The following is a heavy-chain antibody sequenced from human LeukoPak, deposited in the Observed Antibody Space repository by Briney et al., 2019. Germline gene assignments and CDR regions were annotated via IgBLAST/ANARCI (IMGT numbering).Heavy chain of an antibody. CDR3: TTAGERPIRYFDY. D-gene: IGHD3-9*01. CDR2: MNPNSGNT. J-gene: IGHJ4*02. V-gene: IGHV1-8*01. Sequence: ASVKVSCKASGYSFSSYDINWVRQATGQGLEWMGWMNPNSGNTGYAQKFQGSVTMTRNTSINTAYMELSGVLSKDTSVYFCTTAGERPIRYFDYWGQGTLVTVSS. CDR1: GYSFSSYD.